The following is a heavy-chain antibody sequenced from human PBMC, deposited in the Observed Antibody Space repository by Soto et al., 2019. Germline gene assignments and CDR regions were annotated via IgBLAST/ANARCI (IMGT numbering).Heavy chain of an antibody. V-gene: IGHV3-7*03. Sequence: PGGSLRLSCAASGFTFNNYWMSWVRQAPGKGLEWVGSIDEDGSDIYYVDSVKGRFIISRDNAKNSIYLQMNSLRAEDTALYYCAKGRSYYYYYGVDVWGQGTTVTVSS. CDR1: GFTFNNYW. CDR3: AKGRSYYYYYGVDV. CDR2: IDEDGSDI. J-gene: IGHJ6*02.